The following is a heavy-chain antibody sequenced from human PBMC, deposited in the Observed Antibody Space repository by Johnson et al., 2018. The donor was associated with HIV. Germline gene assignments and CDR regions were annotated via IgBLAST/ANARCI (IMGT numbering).Heavy chain of an antibody. CDR1: GFTVSSNY. Sequence: MLLVESGGGLVQPGGSLKLSCAASGFTVSSNYMSWVRQAPGKGLEWVTVIYSGGSTYYADSVKGRFTISRDNSKNTRYLQMNSLRAEDTAVYYCARDIRESFGSYDSSGSGLGAFDIWGQGTMVTVSS. J-gene: IGHJ3*02. D-gene: IGHD3-22*01. V-gene: IGHV3-66*01. CDR2: IYSGGST. CDR3: ARDIRESFGSYDSSGSGLGAFDI.